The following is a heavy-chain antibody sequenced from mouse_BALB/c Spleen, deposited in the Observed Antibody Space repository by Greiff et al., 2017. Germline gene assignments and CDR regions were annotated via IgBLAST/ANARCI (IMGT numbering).Heavy chain of an antibody. D-gene: IGHD2-4*01. J-gene: IGHJ2*01. CDR3: ARWGYYEAYFDY. Sequence: EVQRVESGPSLVKPSQTLSLTCSVTGDSITSGYWNWIRKFPGNKLEYMGYISYSGSTYYNPSLKSRISITRDTSKNQYYLQLNSVTTEDTATYYCARWGYYEAYFDYWGQGTTLTVSS. V-gene: IGHV3-8*02. CDR1: GDSITSGY. CDR2: ISYSGST.